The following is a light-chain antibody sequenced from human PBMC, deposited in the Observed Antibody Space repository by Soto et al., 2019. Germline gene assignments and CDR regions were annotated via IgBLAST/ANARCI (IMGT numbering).Light chain of an antibody. Sequence: EILMTQSPATLSVSPGERATLSCRASQSVTGDLAWYQQKPSQAPRLLISGASTRATGIPARFSGSGSGTDFTLTISSLQSEDFAVYYCQQYSNWPPTFGQGTKVEIK. J-gene: IGKJ1*01. CDR3: QQYSNWPPT. CDR1: QSVTGD. CDR2: GAS. V-gene: IGKV3-15*01.